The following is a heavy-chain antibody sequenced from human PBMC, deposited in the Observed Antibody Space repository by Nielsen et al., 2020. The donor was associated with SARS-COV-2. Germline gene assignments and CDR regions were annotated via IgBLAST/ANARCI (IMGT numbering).Heavy chain of an antibody. Sequence: GESLKISCAASGFNCHDYTMYWVRRVPGKGLQWLSLISWDGSAPAYADSVKGRFTISRDNSKNSLYLQMNSLITDDSALYSCAKDIGTFRFTGMDVWGQGTTVTVSS. CDR2: ISWDGSAP. CDR3: AKDIGTFRFTGMDV. J-gene: IGHJ6*02. V-gene: IGHV3-43*01. D-gene: IGHD3-3*01. CDR1: GFNCHDYT.